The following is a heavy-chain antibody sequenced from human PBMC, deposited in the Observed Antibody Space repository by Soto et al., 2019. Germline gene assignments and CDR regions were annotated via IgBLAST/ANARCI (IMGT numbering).Heavy chain of an antibody. Sequence: QVQLVQSGAEVLKPGSSVKLSCKASGDTFDTFAISWVRQAPGQGLAWMGGIIPIFRTPDYAQKFQGRVTVTAHVSTRPAYMERCSLRSDDTAVYYWARVKVRGQLVGNYYSAVGVWGQGTTVTVSS. CDR2: IIPIFRTP. J-gene: IGHJ6*02. CDR1: GDTFDTFA. CDR3: ARVKVRGQLVGNYYSAVGV. D-gene: IGHD1-1*01. V-gene: IGHV1-69*12.